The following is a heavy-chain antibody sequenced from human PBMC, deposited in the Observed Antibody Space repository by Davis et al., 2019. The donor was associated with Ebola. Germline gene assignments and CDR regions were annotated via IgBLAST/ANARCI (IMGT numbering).Heavy chain of an antibody. V-gene: IGHV1-69*04. CDR2: IIPILGIA. J-gene: IGHJ4*02. D-gene: IGHD3-16*01. CDR1: GYTFTSYA. Sequence: SVKVSCKASGYTFTSYAISWVRQAPGQGLEWMGRIIPILGIANYAQKFQGRVTITADKSTSTAYMELSSLRSEDTAVYYCARDLASPGDYWGQGTLVTVSS. CDR3: ARDLASPGDY.